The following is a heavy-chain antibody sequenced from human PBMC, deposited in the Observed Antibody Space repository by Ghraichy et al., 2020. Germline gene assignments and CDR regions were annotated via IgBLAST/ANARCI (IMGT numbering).Heavy chain of an antibody. V-gene: IGHV1-2*02. CDR3: ARDRSYSSSWYGLFDY. CDR1: GYTFTGYY. J-gene: IGHJ4*02. CDR2: INPNSGGT. D-gene: IGHD6-13*01. Sequence: ASVKVSCKASGYTFTGYYMHWVRQAPGQGLEWMGWINPNSGGTNYAQKFQGRVTMTRDTSISTAYMELSRLRSDDTAVYYCARDRSYSSSWYGLFDYWGQGTLVTVSS.